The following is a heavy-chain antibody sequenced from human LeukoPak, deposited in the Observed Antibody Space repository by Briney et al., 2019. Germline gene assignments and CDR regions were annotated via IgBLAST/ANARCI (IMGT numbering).Heavy chain of an antibody. Sequence: GGSLRLSCAASGFTFSSYEMNWVRQAPGKGLEWVSYISSSGSTIYYADSVKGRFTISRDNAKNSLYLQMDSLRAEDTAVYYCARQLDRAAAGTLGYWGQGTLVTVSS. CDR2: ISSSGSTI. CDR1: GFTFSSYE. J-gene: IGHJ4*02. CDR3: ARQLDRAAAGTLGY. D-gene: IGHD6-13*01. V-gene: IGHV3-48*03.